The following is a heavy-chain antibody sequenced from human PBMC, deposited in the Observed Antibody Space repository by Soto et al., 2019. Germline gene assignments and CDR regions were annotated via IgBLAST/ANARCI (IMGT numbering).Heavy chain of an antibody. CDR1: GDSISTADYY. CDR3: ARGIYSTSSFFDS. D-gene: IGHD6-6*01. J-gene: IGHJ4*02. Sequence: SETLSLTCTVSGDSISTADYYWNWIRQPPGKGLEWIGYIYYSGNTYYIPSLKSRVTISVDTSKNQISLKLNSVTAADTAVYYCARGIYSTSSFFDSWGQGTLVTVSS. V-gene: IGHV4-30-4*01. CDR2: IYYSGNT.